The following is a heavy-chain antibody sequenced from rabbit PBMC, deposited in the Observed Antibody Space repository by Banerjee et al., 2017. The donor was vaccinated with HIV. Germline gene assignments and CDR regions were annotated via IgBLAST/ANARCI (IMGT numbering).Heavy chain of an antibody. V-gene: IGHV1S45*01. Sequence: QEQLVESGGGLVQPGGSLKLSCKASGFDFSTYSMSWVRQAPGKGLEWIACINAVTGKAVYASWAKGRFTFSKTSSTTVTLQMTSLTAADTATYFCARGEHFSVGFSAFAIYLDLRGQGTLVTVS. CDR1: GFDFSTYS. CDR3: ARGEHFSVGFSAFAIYLDL. D-gene: IGHD6-1*01. J-gene: IGHJ4*01. CDR2: INAVTGKA.